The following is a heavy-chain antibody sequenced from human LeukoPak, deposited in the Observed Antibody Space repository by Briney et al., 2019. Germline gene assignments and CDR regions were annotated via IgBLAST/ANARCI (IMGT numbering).Heavy chain of an antibody. CDR1: GGSISSYY. CDR3: ARVLAPYGDYEDYGMDV. D-gene: IGHD4-17*01. V-gene: IGHV4-59*01. J-gene: IGHJ6*02. CDR2: IYYSGST. Sequence: PSETLSLTCTVSGGSISSYYWSWIRQPPGKGLEWIGYIYYSGSTNYNPSLKSRVTISVDTSKNQFSLKLSSVTAADTAVYYCARVLAPYGDYEDYGMDVWAKGPRSPSP.